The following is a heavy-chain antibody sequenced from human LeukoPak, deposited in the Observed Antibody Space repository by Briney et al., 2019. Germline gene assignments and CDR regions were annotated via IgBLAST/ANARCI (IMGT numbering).Heavy chain of an antibody. V-gene: IGHV3-7*05. CDR1: GFTLSSYW. CDR3: ARDGPQYDFSSGSAY. J-gene: IGHJ4*02. CDR2: INEDGSEK. D-gene: IGHD3-3*01. Sequence: PGGSLTLTREASGFTLSSYWMSWVRQAPGKGLEGVANINEDGSEKYYVESVKDRFTISRDNAKNSLYLQMDSLRAEDTAVYYCARDGPQYDFSSGSAYWGQGTLVTVSS.